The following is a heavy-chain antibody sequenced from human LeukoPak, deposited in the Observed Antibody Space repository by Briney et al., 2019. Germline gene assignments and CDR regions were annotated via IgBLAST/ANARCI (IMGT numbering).Heavy chain of an antibody. Sequence: GESLKISCKGSGYSFTSYWIGWVRQMPGKGLEWMGIIYPGDSDTRYSPSFQGQVTISADKSISTAYLQWSSLKASDTAMYYCARTGESDRGYPNWFDPWGQGTLVTVSS. CDR3: ARTGESDRGYPNWFDP. CDR2: IYPGDSDT. CDR1: GYSFTSYW. D-gene: IGHD3-10*01. V-gene: IGHV5-51*01. J-gene: IGHJ5*02.